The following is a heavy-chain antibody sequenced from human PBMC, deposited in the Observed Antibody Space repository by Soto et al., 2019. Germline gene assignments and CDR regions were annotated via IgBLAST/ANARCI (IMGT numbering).Heavy chain of an antibody. Sequence: QVQLQESGPGLVKPSQTLSLTCTVSGGSISSGDYYWSWFRQPPGKGLEWIGYIYYTGSTYYNPSLNSRLSISVDTSKNQLSLKLTSVTAADTAVYYCARAFDDSSGYYGGLGYWGQGTLVTVSS. CDR3: ARAFDDSSGYYGGLGY. V-gene: IGHV4-30-4*08. J-gene: IGHJ4*02. D-gene: IGHD3-22*01. CDR1: GGSISSGDYY. CDR2: IYYTGST.